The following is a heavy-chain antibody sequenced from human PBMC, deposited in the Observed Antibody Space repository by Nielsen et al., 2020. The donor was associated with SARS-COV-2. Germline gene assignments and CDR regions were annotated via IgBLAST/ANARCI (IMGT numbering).Heavy chain of an antibody. D-gene: IGHD5-18*01. CDR3: ATGQGKQLWLGLDL. V-gene: IGHV1-24*01. Sequence: ASVKVSCKVSGYALSKLSMNWVRQAPGQGLEWMGGFDPEVGERIYGQRFQGRVTMTDDTSTDTTYMELSSLRSEDTAVYYCATGQGKQLWLGLDLWGQGTLVTVST. J-gene: IGHJ5*02. CDR1: GYALSKLS. CDR2: FDPEVGER.